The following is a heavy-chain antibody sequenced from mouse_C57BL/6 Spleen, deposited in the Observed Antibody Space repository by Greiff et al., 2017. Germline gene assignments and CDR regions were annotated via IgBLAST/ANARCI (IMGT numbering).Heavy chain of an antibody. CDR2: IYPRDGST. J-gene: IGHJ4*01. CDR3: ARQDYYGSGYSAMDY. D-gene: IGHD1-1*01. CDR1: GYTFTDHT. V-gene: IGHV1-78*01. Sequence: VQLVESDAELVKPGASVKISCKVSGYTFTDHTIHWMKQRPEQGLEWIGYIYPRDGSTKYNEKFKGKATLTADKSSSTAYMQLNSLTSEDSAVYFCARQDYYGSGYSAMDYWGQGTSVTVSS.